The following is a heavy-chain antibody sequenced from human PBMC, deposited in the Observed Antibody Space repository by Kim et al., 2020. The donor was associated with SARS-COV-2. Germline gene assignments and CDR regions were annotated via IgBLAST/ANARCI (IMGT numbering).Heavy chain of an antibody. CDR2: IIPIFGTA. CDR3: AREGRFGELRFFRPGYYFDY. J-gene: IGHJ4*02. Sequence: SVKVSCKASGGTFSSYAISWVRQAPGQGLEWMGGIIPIFGTANYAQKFQGRVTITADESTSTAYMELSSLRSEDTAVYYCAREGRFGELRFFRPGYYFDYWGQGTLVTVSS. V-gene: IGHV1-69*13. D-gene: IGHD3-10*01. CDR1: GGTFSSYA.